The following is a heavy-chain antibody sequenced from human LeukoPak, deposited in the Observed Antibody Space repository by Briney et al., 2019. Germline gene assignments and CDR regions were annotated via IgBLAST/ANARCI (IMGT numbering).Heavy chain of an antibody. V-gene: IGHV1-24*01. D-gene: IGHD3-22*01. CDR1: GYTLTELS. CDR3: ARDYYDSSGYYTTDY. J-gene: IGHJ4*02. Sequence: ASVKVSCKVSGYTLTELSMHWVRQAPGKGLEWMGGFDPEDGETIYAQKFQGRVTMTEDTSTDTAYMELRSLRSDDTAVYYCARDYYDSSGYYTTDYWGQGTLVTVSS. CDR2: FDPEDGET.